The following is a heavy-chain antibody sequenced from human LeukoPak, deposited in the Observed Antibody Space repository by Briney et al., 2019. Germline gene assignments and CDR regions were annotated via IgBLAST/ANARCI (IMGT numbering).Heavy chain of an antibody. J-gene: IGHJ4*01. Sequence: KSSETLSLTCTVSGGSISSYYWSWIRQPPGKGLEWIGYIYYSGSTNYNPSLKSRVTISVDTSKNQFSLKLSSVTAADTAVYYCARGPYYDFWGVSSPFDYWGQEPWSPSPQ. CDR2: IYYSGST. CDR1: GGSISSYY. V-gene: IGHV4-59*08. D-gene: IGHD3-3*01. CDR3: ARGPYYDFWGVSSPFDY.